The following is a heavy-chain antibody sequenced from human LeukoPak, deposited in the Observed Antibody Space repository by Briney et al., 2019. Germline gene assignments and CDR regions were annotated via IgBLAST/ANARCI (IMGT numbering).Heavy chain of an antibody. J-gene: IGHJ4*02. Sequence: SETLSLTCAVYGGSFSGYYWSWIRQPPGKGLEWIGEINHSGSTNYNPSLKSRVTISVDTSKNQFSLKLSSVTAADTAVYYCAREIQVGAYDYWGQGTLVTVSS. CDR1: GGSFSGYY. CDR2: INHSGST. V-gene: IGHV4-34*01. D-gene: IGHD1-26*01. CDR3: AREIQVGAYDY.